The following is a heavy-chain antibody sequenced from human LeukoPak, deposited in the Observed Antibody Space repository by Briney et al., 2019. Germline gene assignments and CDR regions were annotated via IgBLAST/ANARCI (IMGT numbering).Heavy chain of an antibody. D-gene: IGHD3-10*01. CDR3: ARGPYGSGSYYNVEDAFDI. V-gene: IGHV4-38-2*01. CDR1: GYSIGSGYY. Sequence: SETLSLTCAVSGYSIGSGYYWGWSRQPPGKGLEWIGSIYHSGSTYYNPSLKSRVTISVDTSKNQFSLKLSSVTAADTAVYYCARGPYGSGSYYNVEDAFDIWDHGTMVTVSS. J-gene: IGHJ3*02. CDR2: IYHSGST.